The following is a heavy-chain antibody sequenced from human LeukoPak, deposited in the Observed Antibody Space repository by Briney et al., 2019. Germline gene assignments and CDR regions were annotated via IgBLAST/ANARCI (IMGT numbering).Heavy chain of an antibody. CDR3: ARAGGATWGFYFDY. V-gene: IGHV4-59*01. CDR1: GGSISSYY. Sequence: SETLSLTCTVSGGSISSYYWSWIRQPPGKGLEWIGYIYYSGSTNYNPSLKSRVTISVDTSKNQFSLKLSSVTAADTAVYYCARAGGATWGFYFDYWGQGTLVTVSS. D-gene: IGHD5-12*01. CDR2: IYYSGST. J-gene: IGHJ4*02.